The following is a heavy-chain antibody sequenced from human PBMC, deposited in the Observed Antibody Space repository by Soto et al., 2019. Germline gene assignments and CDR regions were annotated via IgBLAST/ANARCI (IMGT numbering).Heavy chain of an antibody. J-gene: IGHJ4*02. CDR3: ATDAYSSGWYFYFDY. CDR2: FDPEDGET. D-gene: IGHD6-19*01. Sequence: GASVKVSCKVSGYTLTELSMHWVRQAPGKGLEWMGGFDPEDGETIYAQKFQGRVTMTEDTSTDTAYMELSSLRSEDTAVYYCATDAYSSGWYFYFDYWGQGTLVTVSS. V-gene: IGHV1-24*01. CDR1: GYTLTELS.